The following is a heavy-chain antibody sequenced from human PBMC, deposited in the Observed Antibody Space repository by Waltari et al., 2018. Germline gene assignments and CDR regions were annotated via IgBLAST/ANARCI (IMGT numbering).Heavy chain of an antibody. D-gene: IGHD3-10*01. CDR1: GGSISSGSYH. CDR3: ARDILDYYGSGSAVFDY. J-gene: IGHJ4*02. CDR2: IYTSGST. Sequence: QVQLQESGPGLVKPSQTLSLTCTVSGGSISSGSYHWSWIRQPAGKGLEWIGNIYTSGSTNYNPSLKSRVTISVDTSKNQFSLKLSSVTAADTAVYYCARDILDYYGSGSAVFDYWGQGTLVTVSS. V-gene: IGHV4-61*09.